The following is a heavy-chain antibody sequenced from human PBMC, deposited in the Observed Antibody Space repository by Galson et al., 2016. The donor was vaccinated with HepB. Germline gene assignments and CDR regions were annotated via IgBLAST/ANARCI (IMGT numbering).Heavy chain of an antibody. Sequence: SLRLSCAASGSTLSSYSMNWVRQAPGKGLEWVSYISSSSSTIYYADSVKGRFTISRDNAKNSLYLQMNSLRAEDTAVYYCARLGIAVAAFDIWGQGTMVTVSS. D-gene: IGHD6-19*01. J-gene: IGHJ3*02. CDR1: GSTLSSYS. CDR3: ARLGIAVAAFDI. CDR2: ISSSSSTI. V-gene: IGHV3-48*04.